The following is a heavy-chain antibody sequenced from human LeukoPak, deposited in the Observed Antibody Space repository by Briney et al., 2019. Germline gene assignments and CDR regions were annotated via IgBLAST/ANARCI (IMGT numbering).Heavy chain of an antibody. V-gene: IGHV3-33*01. J-gene: IGHJ4*02. CDR3: ARDGIGPFPPLDY. D-gene: IGHD1-26*01. CDR1: GFTFSSYG. CDR2: IWYDGSNK. Sequence: PGGSLGLSCAASGFTFSSYGMPWVRQAPGKGLEWVAVIWYDGSNKYYADSVKGRFTISRDNSKNTLYLQMNSLRAEDTAVYYCARDGIGPFPPLDYWGQGTLVTVSS.